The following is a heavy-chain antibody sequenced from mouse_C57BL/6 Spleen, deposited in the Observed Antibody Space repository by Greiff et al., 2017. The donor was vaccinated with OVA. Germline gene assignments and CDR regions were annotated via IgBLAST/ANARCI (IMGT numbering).Heavy chain of an antibody. D-gene: IGHD3-2*02. V-gene: IGHV5-6*01. CDR3: ARHGTAQATDAMDY. J-gene: IGHJ4*01. CDR1: GFTFSSYG. CDR2: ISSGGSYT. Sequence: EVHLVESGGDLVKPGGSLKLSCAASGFTFSSYGMSWVRQTPDKRLEWVATISSGGSYTYYPDSVKGRFTISRDNAKNTLYLQMSSLKSEDTAMYYCARHGTAQATDAMDYWGQGTSVTVSS.